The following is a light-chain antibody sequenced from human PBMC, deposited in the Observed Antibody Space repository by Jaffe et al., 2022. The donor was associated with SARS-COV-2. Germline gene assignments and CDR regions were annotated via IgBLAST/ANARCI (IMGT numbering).Light chain of an antibody. CDR2: WAS. Sequence: DIVMTQSPDSLTVSLGERATINCKSSQSVFYSSNNKNYLAWYQHKPRQPPKLLISWASTRESGVPDRFSGSGSGTDFTLTISSLQAEDVAVYYCQQYYNTPRTFGQGTRLEIK. J-gene: IGKJ5*01. CDR1: QSVFYSSNNKNY. CDR3: QQYYNTPRT. V-gene: IGKV4-1*01.